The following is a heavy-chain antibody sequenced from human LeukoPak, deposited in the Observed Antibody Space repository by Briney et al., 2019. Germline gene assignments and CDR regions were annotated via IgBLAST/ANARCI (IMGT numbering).Heavy chain of an antibody. D-gene: IGHD1-26*01. V-gene: IGHV1-18*01. CDR1: GYTFSNFG. Sequence: ASVKVSCKTSGYTFSNFGINWVRQAPGQGLEWMGWISGNNDNPNYGQKFQGRFTVTTDSSTSTAYMELRNLRFDDTAVYYCARDGTSADDYWGQGTLVTVSS. J-gene: IGHJ4*02. CDR2: ISGNNDNP. CDR3: ARDGTSADDY.